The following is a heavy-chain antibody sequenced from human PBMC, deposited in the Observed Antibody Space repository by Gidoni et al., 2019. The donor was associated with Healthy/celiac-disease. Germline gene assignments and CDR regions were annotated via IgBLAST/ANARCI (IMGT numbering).Heavy chain of an antibody. CDR1: GFSLSTSGVG. CDR3: AHRRTGRRYFDY. Sequence: QITLKESGPTLVKPTQTLTLTCTFSGFSLSTSGVGVGWIRQPPGKALEWLALSYWNDDKRYSPSLKSRLTITKDTSKNQVVLTMTNMDPVDTATYYCAHRRTGRRYFDYWGQGTLVTVSS. J-gene: IGHJ4*02. D-gene: IGHD1-1*01. V-gene: IGHV2-5*01. CDR2: SYWNDDK.